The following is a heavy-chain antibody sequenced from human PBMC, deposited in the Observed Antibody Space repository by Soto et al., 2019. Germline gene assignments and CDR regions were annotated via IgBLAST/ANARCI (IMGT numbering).Heavy chain of an antibody. D-gene: IGHD1-1*01. J-gene: IGHJ4*02. CDR1: GDTHTNYA. CDR3: ARENGNGNSPWFEY. CDR2: IHAGNGNT. Sequence: ASVKVSFKSSGDTHTNYAIHWMRQAPGQSLEWMGWIHAGNGNTKHSENFQGRVTITRDTSAIMTYMELRGLRPEDTAIYYCARENGNGNSPWFEYWGPGTLVTVSS. V-gene: IGHV1-3*01.